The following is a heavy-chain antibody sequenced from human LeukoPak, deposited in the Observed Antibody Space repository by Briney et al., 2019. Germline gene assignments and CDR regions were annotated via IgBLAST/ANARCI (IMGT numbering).Heavy chain of an antibody. CDR3: ARLFLPLYSSSWYYDY. V-gene: IGHV4-59*08. J-gene: IGHJ4*02. CDR2: IYYSGST. CDR1: GGSISSYY. Sequence: SETLSLTCTVSGGSISSYYWSWIRQPPGKGLEWIGYIYYSGSTNYNPSLKSRVTISVDTSKNQFSLKLSSVTAADTAVYYCARLFLPLYSSSWYYDYWGQGTLVTVSS. D-gene: IGHD6-13*01.